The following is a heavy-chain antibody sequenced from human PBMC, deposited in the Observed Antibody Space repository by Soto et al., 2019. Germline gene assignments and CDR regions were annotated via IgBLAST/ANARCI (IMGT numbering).Heavy chain of an antibody. J-gene: IGHJ6*02. D-gene: IGHD1-1*01. V-gene: IGHV4-59*01. Sequence: SETLSLTCTVSGGSISSYYWSWIRQPPGKGLEWIGYIYYSGSTNYNPSIKSRITISVDTSKNQFSLKLSSVTAADTAVYYCARDKGFGTLNYYYGMDGWGQGTTGT. CDR1: GGSISSYY. CDR3: ARDKGFGTLNYYYGMDG. CDR2: IYYSGST.